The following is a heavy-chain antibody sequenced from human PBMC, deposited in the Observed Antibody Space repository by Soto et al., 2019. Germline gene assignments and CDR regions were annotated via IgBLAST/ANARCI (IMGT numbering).Heavy chain of an antibody. D-gene: IGHD2-21*02. Sequence: QVQLVESGGGVVQPGRSLRLSCAASGFTFSDYGMHWVRQAPGKGLERVGVMAYDGSNNYYADSVKGRFPISRDNSTNTLHLKTNRLSAEDTAVYYCAKPECGGDCYPTLDDWGQGTLVTVSS. J-gene: IGHJ4*02. V-gene: IGHV3-30*18. CDR2: MAYDGSNN. CDR3: AKPECGGDCYPTLDD. CDR1: GFTFSDYG.